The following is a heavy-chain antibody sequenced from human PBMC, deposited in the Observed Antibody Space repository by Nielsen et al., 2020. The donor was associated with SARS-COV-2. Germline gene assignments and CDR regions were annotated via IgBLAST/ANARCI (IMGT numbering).Heavy chain of an antibody. D-gene: IGHD3-10*01. CDR2: ISSSSTI. CDR3: ARDGELYPFGFDY. V-gene: IGHV3-48*01. CDR1: GFTFSSYA. Sequence: GGSLRLSCAASGFTFSSYAMSWVRQAPGKGLEWVSYISSSSTIYYADSVKGRFTISRDNAKNSLYLQMNSLRAEDTAVYYCARDGELYPFGFDYWGQGTLVTVSS. J-gene: IGHJ4*02.